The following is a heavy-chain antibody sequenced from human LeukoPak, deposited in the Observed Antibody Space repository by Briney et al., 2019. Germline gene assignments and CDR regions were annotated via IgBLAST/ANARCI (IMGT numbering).Heavy chain of an antibody. Sequence: PSETLSLTCTVSGGSPDSSYWSWLRQPPGKGLEYIGYIYYSGTTNYHPSLNRRVTISVDMSKNQFSLKLISVTAADTAVYYCARDPPGKGALDFWGQGTLVTVSS. J-gene: IGHJ4*02. CDR2: IYYSGTT. D-gene: IGHD3-16*01. CDR1: GGSPDSSY. V-gene: IGHV4-59*01. CDR3: ARDPPGKGALDF.